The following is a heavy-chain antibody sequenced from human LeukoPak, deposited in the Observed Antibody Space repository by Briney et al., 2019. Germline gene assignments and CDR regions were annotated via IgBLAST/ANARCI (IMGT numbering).Heavy chain of an antibody. V-gene: IGHV3-23*01. D-gene: IGHD6-13*01. Sequence: GSLSLSCAASGFTFSSYAMSWVRQAPGKGMEWVSAISGSGGSTYYADSVKGRFTISRDNSKNTLYLQMNSLRAEDTAVYYCAKELRSPPNAGFDYWGQGTLVTVSS. CDR1: GFTFSSYA. CDR2: ISGSGGST. CDR3: AKELRSPPNAGFDY. J-gene: IGHJ4*01.